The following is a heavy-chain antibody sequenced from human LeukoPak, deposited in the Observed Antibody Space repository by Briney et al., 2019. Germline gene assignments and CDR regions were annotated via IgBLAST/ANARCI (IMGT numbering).Heavy chain of an antibody. D-gene: IGHD1-26*01. CDR2: ISGSGGST. CDR3: AKASTFSGSPVDY. CDR1: GFTFSSYA. J-gene: IGHJ4*02. V-gene: IGHV3-23*01. Sequence: GGSLRLSCAASGFTFSSYAMSWVRQAPGKGLEWSSAISGSGGSTYYADSVKGRFTISRDNSKNTLSLQMNSLRADDTAVYYCAKASTFSGSPVDYWGQGTLVTVSS.